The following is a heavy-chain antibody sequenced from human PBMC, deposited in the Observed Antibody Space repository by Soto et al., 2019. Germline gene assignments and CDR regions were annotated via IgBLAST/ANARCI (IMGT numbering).Heavy chain of an antibody. CDR3: GRVARLGGY. D-gene: IGHD3-16*01. J-gene: IGHJ4*02. Sequence: VKVSSKASGGTFSSYAISWVRQAPGQGLEWMGAVIRIIGTANYAQKFQGRVTITADESTSTAYMEMSSLSVEDTAVYSCGRVARLGGYWGQGALVTVSS. V-gene: IGHV1-69*13. CDR2: VIRIIGTA. CDR1: GGTFSSYA.